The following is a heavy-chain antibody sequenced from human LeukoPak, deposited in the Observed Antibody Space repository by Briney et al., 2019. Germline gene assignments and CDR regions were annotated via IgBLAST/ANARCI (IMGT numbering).Heavy chain of an antibody. CDR2: INPSGDST. J-gene: IGHJ4*02. CDR1: GYTFTNYY. Sequence: GAAVKVSCKASGYTFTNYYMHWVRQAPVQGLEWMGLINPSGDSTNYAQKFQGRVTMTRDTSTSTVYMELSSLRSEDTAVYYCARDADDSSGYSNFDYWGQGTLVTVSS. V-gene: IGHV1-46*01. CDR3: ARDADDSSGYSNFDY. D-gene: IGHD3-22*01.